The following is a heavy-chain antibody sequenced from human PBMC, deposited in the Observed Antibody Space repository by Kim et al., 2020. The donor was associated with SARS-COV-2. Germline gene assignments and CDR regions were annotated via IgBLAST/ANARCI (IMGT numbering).Heavy chain of an antibody. D-gene: IGHD1-1*01. Sequence: GGSLRLSCAASGFTFSSYAMSWVRQAPGKGLEWVSAISGSGGSTYYADSVKGRFTISRDNSKNTLYLQMNSLRAEDTAVYYCVELERPIGYYYGMDVWGQGTTVTVSS. V-gene: IGHV3-23*01. CDR1: GFTFSSYA. CDR3: VELERPIGYYYGMDV. J-gene: IGHJ6*02. CDR2: ISGSGGST.